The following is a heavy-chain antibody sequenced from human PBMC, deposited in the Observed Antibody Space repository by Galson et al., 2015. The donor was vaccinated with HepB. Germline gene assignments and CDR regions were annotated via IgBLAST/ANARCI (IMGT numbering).Heavy chain of an antibody. Sequence: SLRLSCAASGFTFSSYAMHWVRQAPGKGLEWVAVISYDGSNKYYADSVKGRFTISRDNSKNTLYLQMNSLRAEDTAVYYCATGVVAVAGHHDAYYYYGMDVWGQGTTVTVSS. V-gene: IGHV3-30-3*01. J-gene: IGHJ6*02. D-gene: IGHD6-19*01. CDR1: GFTFSSYA. CDR3: ATGVVAVAGHHDAYYYYGMDV. CDR2: ISYDGSNK.